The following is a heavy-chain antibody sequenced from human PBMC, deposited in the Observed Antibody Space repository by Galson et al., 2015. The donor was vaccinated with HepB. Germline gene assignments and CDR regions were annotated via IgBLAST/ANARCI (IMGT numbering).Heavy chain of an antibody. CDR2: ISSSSSYI. V-gene: IGHV3-21*01. CDR1: GFTFSSYS. J-gene: IGHJ4*02. D-gene: IGHD6-19*01. CDR3: VKSQHSSGWYGLDY. Sequence: SLRLSCAASGFTFSSYSMNWVRQAPGKGLEWVSSISSSSSYIYYADSVKGRFTISRDNSKNTLYLQMNSLRAEDTAVYYCVKSQHSSGWYGLDYWGQGTLVTVSS.